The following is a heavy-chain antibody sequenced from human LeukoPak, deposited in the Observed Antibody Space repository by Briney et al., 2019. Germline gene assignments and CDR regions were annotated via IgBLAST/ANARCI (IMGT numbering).Heavy chain of an antibody. Sequence: GGSLSLSCAASGFTFSRYWMSWVRQAPGKGLEWVANINQDGNDKYYVDSVKGRFTISRDNAKKSLYLLMNTLRAEDTAVYYCARDESQRNYDFWSGYSTYYYYYMDVWGKGTTVTVSS. V-gene: IGHV3-7*01. CDR3: ARDESQRNYDFWSGYSTYYYYYMDV. J-gene: IGHJ6*03. D-gene: IGHD3-3*01. CDR2: INQDGNDK. CDR1: GFTFSRYW.